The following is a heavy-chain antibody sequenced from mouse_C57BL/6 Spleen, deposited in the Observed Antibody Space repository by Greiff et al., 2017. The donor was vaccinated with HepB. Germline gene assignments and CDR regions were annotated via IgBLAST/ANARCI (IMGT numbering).Heavy chain of an antibody. D-gene: IGHD2-5*01. J-gene: IGHJ2*01. CDR2: IDPSDSYT. V-gene: IGHV1-50*01. CDR1: GYTFTSYW. CDR3: ARGAYYSNYGGDY. Sequence: QVQLQQPGAELVKPGASVKLSCKASGYTFTSYWMQWVKQRPGQGLEWIGEIDPSDSYTNYNQKFKGKATLTVDTSSSTAYMQLSSLTSEDSAVYYCARGAYYSNYGGDYWGQGTTLTVSS.